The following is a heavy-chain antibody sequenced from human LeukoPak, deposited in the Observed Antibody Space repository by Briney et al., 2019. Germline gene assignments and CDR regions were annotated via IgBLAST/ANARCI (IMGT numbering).Heavy chain of an antibody. V-gene: IGHV3-74*01. CDR3: ARAAAVAGDLDY. Sequence: GGSLRLSCAASGFTFSSYWMHWVRHAPGKGLVWVSRINSDGSSTSYADSVKGRFTISRDNAKNTLYLQMNSLRAEDTAVYYCARAAAVAGDLDYWGQGTLVTVSS. CDR1: GFTFSSYW. J-gene: IGHJ4*02. CDR2: INSDGSST. D-gene: IGHD6-19*01.